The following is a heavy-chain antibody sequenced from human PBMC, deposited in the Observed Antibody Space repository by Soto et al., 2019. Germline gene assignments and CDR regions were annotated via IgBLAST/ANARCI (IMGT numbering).Heavy chain of an antibody. CDR2: IIPIFGTA. V-gene: IGHV1-69*13. CDR3: ARDYYGGNSRPHFDY. J-gene: IGHJ4*02. CDR1: GGTFSSYA. D-gene: IGHD4-17*01. Sequence: SVKVSCKASGGTFSSYAISWVRQAPGQGLEWMGGIIPIFGTANYAQKFQGRVTITADESTSTAYMELSSLRSEDTAVYYCARDYYGGNSRPHFDYWGQGTLVTVSS.